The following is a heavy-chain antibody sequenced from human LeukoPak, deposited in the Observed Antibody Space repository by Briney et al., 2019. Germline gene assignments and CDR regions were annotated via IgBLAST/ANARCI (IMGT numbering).Heavy chain of an antibody. CDR1: GYTFTSYG. V-gene: IGHV1-18*01. CDR3: ARPSLWFGELLPFDP. CDR2: ISAYNGNT. Sequence: ASVNVSCKASGYTFTSYGINWVRQAPGQGLEWMGWISAYNGNTNYAQNLQGRVTMTTDTSTSTAYMELRSLRSDDTAVYYCARPSLWFGELLPFDPWGQGTLVTVSS. J-gene: IGHJ5*02. D-gene: IGHD3-10*01.